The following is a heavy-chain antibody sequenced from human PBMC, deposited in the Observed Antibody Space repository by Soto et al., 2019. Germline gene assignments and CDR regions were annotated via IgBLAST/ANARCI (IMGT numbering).Heavy chain of an antibody. CDR1: GYTFTSYD. CDR3: ARERVGAMVD. CDR2: MNPNSGNT. V-gene: IGHV1-8*01. Sequence: QVQLVQSGAEVKKPGASVKVSCKASGYTFTSYDINWVRQATGQGLEWMGWMNPNSGNTAYAQKFQGRVTMTRNTXXXXXXXXXXXXRXXXXAVXYCARERVGAMVDWGQGTLVTVSS. D-gene: IGHD1-26*01. J-gene: IGHJ4*02.